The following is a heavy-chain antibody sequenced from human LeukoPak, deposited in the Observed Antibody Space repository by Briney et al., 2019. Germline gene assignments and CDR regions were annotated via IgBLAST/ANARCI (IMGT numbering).Heavy chain of an antibody. Sequence: GESLKIYCQASGYIFSNYWIGWVRQLPGKGLAWMGIINPGDSNTRYSPSFEGQVTISADKSIGTAYLQWSSLKASDTAIYYCARHEKWSTGDYWGQGTLVTVSS. CDR2: INPGDSNT. J-gene: IGHJ4*02. V-gene: IGHV5-51*01. CDR1: GYIFSNYW. D-gene: IGHD2-15*01. CDR3: ARHEKWSTGDY.